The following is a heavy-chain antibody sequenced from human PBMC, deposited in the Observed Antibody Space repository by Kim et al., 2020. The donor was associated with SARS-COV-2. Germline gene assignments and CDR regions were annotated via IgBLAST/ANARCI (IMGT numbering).Heavy chain of an antibody. CDR3: AKQPVSGTWIFDN. Sequence: YADSVTGRFTISRENSKNTLFLQMNSLRREDTAVYYCAKQPVSGTWIFDNWGQGALVTVSS. V-gene: IGHV3-30*02. J-gene: IGHJ4*02. D-gene: IGHD3-3*01.